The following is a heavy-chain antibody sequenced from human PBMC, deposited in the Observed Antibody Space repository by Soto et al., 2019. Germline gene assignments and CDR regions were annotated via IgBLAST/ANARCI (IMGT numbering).Heavy chain of an antibody. V-gene: IGHV1-69*13. Sequence: SLKVSCKASGVTFSSYAISWVRQAPGQGLEWMGGIIPIFGIANYAQEFQGRVTITADESTSTAYMELSSLRSEDTAVYYCARCPTVTTFYGMDVWGQGTTVTVSS. CDR1: GVTFSSYA. J-gene: IGHJ6*02. CDR3: ARCPTVTTFYGMDV. CDR2: IIPIFGIA. D-gene: IGHD4-17*01.